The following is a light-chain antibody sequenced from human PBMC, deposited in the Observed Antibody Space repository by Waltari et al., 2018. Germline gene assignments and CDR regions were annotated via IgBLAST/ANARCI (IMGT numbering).Light chain of an antibody. CDR3: FSTDSSTKGV. V-gene: IGLV3-10*01. CDR1: TLPKKY. J-gene: IGLJ1*01. Sequence: SYELTQPPSVSVSPGQTARITCSGDTLPKKYAYWYQQKSGQAPVLVIYEDNKRPSGIPERLSVSISGTMATFTISGAQVEDEADYYFFSTDSSTKGVFGAGTKVTVL. CDR2: EDN.